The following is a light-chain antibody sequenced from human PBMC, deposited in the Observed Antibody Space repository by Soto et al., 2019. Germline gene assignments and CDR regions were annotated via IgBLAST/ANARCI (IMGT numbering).Light chain of an antibody. V-gene: IGKV1D-12*01. Sequence: DVQMTQSPSSVSASVGDRVTITCRASQSVGKWLAWYQQKPGRAPKLLIYAASALQSGVPSRFSGSGSGTEFTLSISSLQAEDFATYYCQQADSFPITFGQGTRLEIK. J-gene: IGKJ5*01. CDR3: QQADSFPIT. CDR2: AAS. CDR1: QSVGKW.